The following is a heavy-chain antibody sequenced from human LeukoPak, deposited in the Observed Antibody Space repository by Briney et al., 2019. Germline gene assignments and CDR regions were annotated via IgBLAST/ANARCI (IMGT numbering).Heavy chain of an antibody. V-gene: IGHV4-59*01. CDR2: IYDSGST. Sequence: PSETLSLTCTASGGSINSYYWSWIRQPPGKGLEWIGYIYDSGSTNYNPSLKSRVTISVDTSKNQFSLKLSSVTAADTAVYYCACLTTADAFDIWGQGTMVTVSS. J-gene: IGHJ3*02. CDR3: ACLTTADAFDI. D-gene: IGHD3-22*01. CDR1: GGSINSYY.